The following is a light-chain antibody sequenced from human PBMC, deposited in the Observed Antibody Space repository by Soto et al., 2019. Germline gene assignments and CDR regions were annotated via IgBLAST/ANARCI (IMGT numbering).Light chain of an antibody. J-gene: IGKJ1*01. Sequence: EIVLTQSPGTLSLSPGERATLSCRASQTISSNYFAWYQQKPGQAPRLLIYGISTRATGIPDRFSGSGSGTDFTLTISRLEPEDFAVYYCQQYGSSGTFGQGTKVDIK. CDR1: QTISSNY. V-gene: IGKV3-20*01. CDR2: GIS. CDR3: QQYGSSGT.